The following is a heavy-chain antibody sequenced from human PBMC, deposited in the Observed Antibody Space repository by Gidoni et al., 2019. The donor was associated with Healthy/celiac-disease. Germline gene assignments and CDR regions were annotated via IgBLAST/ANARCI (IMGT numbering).Heavy chain of an antibody. CDR2: IITIFGTA. J-gene: IGHJ4*02. CDR1: GGTFSSYP. Sequence: QVQLGQSGAEVKKPESSVKVSCKAAGGTFSSYPISWVRQAPGQGLEWMGGIITIFGTANYAQKLQGRVTITADKSTSTAYMELSSLRSEDTAVYYCARADYYYGSGSYFNLDYWGQGTLVTVSS. V-gene: IGHV1-69*06. CDR3: ARADYYYGSGSYFNLDY. D-gene: IGHD3-10*01.